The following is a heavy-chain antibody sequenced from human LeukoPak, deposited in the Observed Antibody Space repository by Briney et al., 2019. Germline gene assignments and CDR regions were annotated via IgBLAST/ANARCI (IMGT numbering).Heavy chain of an antibody. J-gene: IGHJ4*02. Sequence: PGGSLRLSCAASGFTFSSYWMSWVRQAPGKGLEWVANIKQDGSEKYYVDSVKGRFTISRDNAKNSLYLQMNSLRAEDTALYYCARDRSGWYGGYFDYWGQGTLVTVSS. CDR1: GFTFSSYW. CDR2: IKQDGSEK. V-gene: IGHV3-7*03. D-gene: IGHD6-19*01. CDR3: ARDRSGWYGGYFDY.